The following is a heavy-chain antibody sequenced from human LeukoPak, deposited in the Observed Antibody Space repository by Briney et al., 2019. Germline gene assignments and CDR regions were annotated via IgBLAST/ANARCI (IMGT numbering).Heavy chain of an antibody. V-gene: IGHV3-23*01. CDR1: GFTFSSFT. CDR2: YNGGNDGT. CDR3: AKDAPDYGDYYFDY. D-gene: IGHD4-17*01. J-gene: IGHJ4*02. Sequence: PGGSLRLSCAASGFTFSSFTMSWVRQAPEKGLEWLSVYNGGNDGTYYADSVKGRFTISRDNSKNTLYLQLNSLRTEDTAVYYCAKDAPDYGDYYFDYWGQGTLVTVSS.